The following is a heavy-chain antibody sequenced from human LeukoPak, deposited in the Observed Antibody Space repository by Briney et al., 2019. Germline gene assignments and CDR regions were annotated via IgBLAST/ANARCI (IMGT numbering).Heavy chain of an antibody. J-gene: IGHJ2*01. Sequence: SETLSLTCTVSGDSISSGSYYWSWVRQPPGEGLEWIGSIYYSGSTYYNPSLKSRVTMSVDTSINQFSLKLSSVTAADTAVYYCATIGPYWYFDLWGRGTLVTVSS. CDR2: IYYSGST. V-gene: IGHV4-39*07. D-gene: IGHD3-22*01. CDR1: GDSISSGSYY. CDR3: ATIGPYWYFDL.